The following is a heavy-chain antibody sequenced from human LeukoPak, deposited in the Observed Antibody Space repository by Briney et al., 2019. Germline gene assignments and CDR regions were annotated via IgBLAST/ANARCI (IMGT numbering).Heavy chain of an antibody. V-gene: IGHV4-59*01. Sequence: SETLSLTCTVSGGSISSYSWSWIRQPPGKGLEWIGYIYYSGSTNYNPSLKSRVTISVDTSKNQFSLKLSSVTAADTAVYYCARYLLLPREREFASYCCGIDVWGKGTTVTVSS. CDR3: ARYLLLPREREFASYCCGIDV. J-gene: IGHJ6*04. CDR1: GGSISSYS. CDR2: IYYSGST. D-gene: IGHD6-25*01.